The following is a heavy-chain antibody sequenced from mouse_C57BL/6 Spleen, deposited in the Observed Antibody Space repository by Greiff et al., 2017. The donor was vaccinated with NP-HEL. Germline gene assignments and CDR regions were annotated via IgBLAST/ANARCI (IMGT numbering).Heavy chain of an antibody. D-gene: IGHD1-1*01. V-gene: IGHV1-15*01. CDR1: GYTFTDYE. Sequence: QVQLQQSGAELVRPGASVTLSCKASGYTFTDYEMHWVKQTPVHGLEWIGAIDPETGGTAYNQKFKGKAILTADKSSSTAYMELRSLTSEDSAVYYCTRSHGSSYGGFAYWGQGTLVTVSA. J-gene: IGHJ3*01. CDR3: TRSHGSSYGGFAY. CDR2: IDPETGGT.